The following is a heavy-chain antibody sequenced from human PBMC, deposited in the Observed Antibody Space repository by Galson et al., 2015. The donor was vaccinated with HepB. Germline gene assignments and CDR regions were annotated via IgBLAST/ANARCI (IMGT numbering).Heavy chain of an antibody. Sequence: SLRLSCAASGFTFSSYGMHWVRQAPGKGLEWVAVISYDGSNKYYADSVKGRFTISRDNSKNTLYLQMNSLRAEDTAVYYCAREEGDIVVVPAAIRRNWFDPWGQGTLVTVSS. V-gene: IGHV3-30*03. CDR3: AREEGDIVVVPAAIRRNWFDP. J-gene: IGHJ5*02. CDR2: ISYDGSNK. CDR1: GFTFSSYG. D-gene: IGHD2-2*02.